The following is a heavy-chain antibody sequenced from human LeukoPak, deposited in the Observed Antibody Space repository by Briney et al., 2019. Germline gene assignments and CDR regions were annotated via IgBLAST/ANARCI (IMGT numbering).Heavy chain of an antibody. V-gene: IGHV3-21*01. D-gene: IGHD5-18*01. CDR1: GFTFSSYS. J-gene: IGHJ4*02. CDR2: ISSSSSNI. Sequence: GSLRLSCTASGFTFSSYSMNWVRQAPGKGLEWVSYISSSSSNIFYADSFKGRFTISRDNAQNSLYLQMNSLRVEDTAVYYCAKDRATAMVIDYFDYWGQGTLVTVSS. CDR3: AKDRATAMVIDYFDY.